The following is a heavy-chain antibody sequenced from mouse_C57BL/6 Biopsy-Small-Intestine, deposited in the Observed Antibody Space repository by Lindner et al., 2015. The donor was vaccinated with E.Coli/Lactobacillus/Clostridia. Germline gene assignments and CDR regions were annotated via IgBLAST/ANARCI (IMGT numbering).Heavy chain of an antibody. D-gene: IGHD1-2*01. Sequence: SVKVSCKAAGYTFTRYYMHWVRQAPGQGLEWMGIINPNGGSTSYAQKFQGRVTMTRDTSTSTVYMEVSSLRSEDTAVYYCASVGSEETATRWGQGTLVTVSS. J-gene: IGHJ4*01. CDR2: INPNGGST. CDR1: GYTFTRYY. CDR3: ASVGSEETATR. V-gene: IGHV1-64*01.